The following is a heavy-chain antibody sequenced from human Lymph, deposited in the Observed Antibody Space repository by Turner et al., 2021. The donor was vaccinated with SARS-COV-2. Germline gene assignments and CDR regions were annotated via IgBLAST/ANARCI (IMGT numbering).Heavy chain of an antibody. D-gene: IGHD3-3*01. V-gene: IGHV1-2*02. CDR1: GYTFTGYY. J-gene: IGHJ6*02. CDR3: ARDVERYNDFWSGYSGGYGLDV. Sequence: QVQLVQSGAEGKKPGASVKVSCKASGYTFTGYYMHWVRQAPGQGLGWMGWINPNRGGTNDAQKFEGRVTMTRDTSISTAYMELSRLRSDDTAVYYCARDVERYNDFWSGYSGGYGLDVWGQGTTVTVSS. CDR2: INPNRGGT.